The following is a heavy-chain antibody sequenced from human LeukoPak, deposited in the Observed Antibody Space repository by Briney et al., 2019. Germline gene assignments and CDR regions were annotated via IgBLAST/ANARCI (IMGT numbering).Heavy chain of an antibody. Sequence: GGSLRLSCAASGFTFSSYWMSWVRQAPGKGLEWVANIKQDGSEKYYVDSVKGRFTISRDNANNSLSLQMNSLRADDTAVYYCATEVTGDYGYFDYWGQGTLVTASS. V-gene: IGHV3-7*01. CDR1: GFTFSSYW. CDR3: ATEVTGDYGYFDY. CDR2: IKQDGSEK. D-gene: IGHD7-27*01. J-gene: IGHJ4*02.